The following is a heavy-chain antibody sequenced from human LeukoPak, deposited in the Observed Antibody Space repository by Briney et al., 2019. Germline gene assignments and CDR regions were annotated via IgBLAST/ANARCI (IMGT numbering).Heavy chain of an antibody. J-gene: IGHJ4*02. CDR2: IYSGGST. V-gene: IGHV3-53*01. CDR1: GFTVSSNY. D-gene: IGHD6-13*01. CDR3: AKIPPRIAAAGTGPFDY. Sequence: GGSLRLSCAASGFTVSSNYMSWVRQAPGKGLEWVSVIYSGGSTYYADSVKGRFTISRDNSKNTLYLQMNSLRAEDTAVYYCAKIPPRIAAAGTGPFDYWGQGTLVTVSS.